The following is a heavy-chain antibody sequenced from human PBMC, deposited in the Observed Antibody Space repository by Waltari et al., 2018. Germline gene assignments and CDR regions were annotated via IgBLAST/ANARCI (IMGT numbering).Heavy chain of an antibody. V-gene: IGHV3-30*18. Sequence: QVHLVESGGGVVQPGRSPRLSCAASGFPFSTYGLRWVGQAPGKGLEWVALISYDGSNKYYADSVKGRFTISRDNSKNTLYLQMNSLRVEDTAAYYCAKDGVGTSWLNYNYYYMDVWGKGTTVSVSS. CDR1: GFPFSTYG. CDR2: ISYDGSNK. CDR3: AKDGVGTSWLNYNYYYMDV. J-gene: IGHJ6*03. D-gene: IGHD1-26*01.